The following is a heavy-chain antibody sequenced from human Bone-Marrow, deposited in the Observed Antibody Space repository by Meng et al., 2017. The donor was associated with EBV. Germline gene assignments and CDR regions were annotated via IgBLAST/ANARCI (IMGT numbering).Heavy chain of an antibody. D-gene: IGHD2-15*01. CDR1: VVTFSISA. CDR2: IHVGNGST. J-gene: IGHJ4*02. Sequence: QYQLEHGGAEVKKPGASGKVYCSASVVTFSISAIQLVRQSPAHAPEGMGFIHVGNGSTKYSQEFQGRLTITWDTATNTGYMDLTSLRSEDTAVNYCARGPISLVVAIRYYVDNWGQGTLVTVSS. CDR3: ARGPISLVVAIRYYVDN. V-gene: IGHV1-3*01.